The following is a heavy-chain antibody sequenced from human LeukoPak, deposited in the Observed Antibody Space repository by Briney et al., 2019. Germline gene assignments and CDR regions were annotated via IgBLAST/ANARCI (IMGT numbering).Heavy chain of an antibody. V-gene: IGHV3-21*01. Sequence: GGSLRLSCAATEFNFGVYNMNWVRQAPGKGLEWVSSISSRSSYMDYTDSVRGRFTVSRDNAQDTLYLQMTGLRVEDTAVYYCARESNFADSFDIWGQGTMVTVSS. CDR3: ARESNFADSFDI. J-gene: IGHJ3*02. CDR2: ISSRSSYM. CDR1: EFNFGVYN. D-gene: IGHD2/OR15-2a*01.